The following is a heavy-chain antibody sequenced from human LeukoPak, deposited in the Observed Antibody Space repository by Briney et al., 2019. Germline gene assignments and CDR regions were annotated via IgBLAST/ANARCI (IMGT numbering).Heavy chain of an antibody. V-gene: IGHV3-30*02. J-gene: IGHJ4*02. CDR2: IRNDIPKDGINK. Sequence: GGSLRLSCSTSGFIFSNYGMHWVRPAPGKGLEWVALIRNDIPKDGINKYYADSVRGRFTISRDNSKNTVYLQMNSLRVADTAMYYCAKGDSNWGQGTLVTVSS. CDR1: GFIFSNYG. D-gene: IGHD6-13*01. CDR3: AKGDSN.